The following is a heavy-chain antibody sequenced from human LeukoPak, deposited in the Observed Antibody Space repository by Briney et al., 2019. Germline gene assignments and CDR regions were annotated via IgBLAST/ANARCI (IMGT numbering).Heavy chain of an antibody. CDR2: INHSGST. J-gene: IGHJ5*02. V-gene: IGHV4-34*01. CDR1: GGSFSGYY. CDR3: ARRGGYCSSTSCYHGKNWFDP. D-gene: IGHD2-2*01. Sequence: SETLSLTCAVYGGSFSGYYWSWIRQPPGKGLEWIGEINHSGSTNYNPSLKSRVTISVDTSKNQFSLKLSSVTAADTAVYYCARRGGYCSSTSCYHGKNWFDPWGQGTLVTVSS.